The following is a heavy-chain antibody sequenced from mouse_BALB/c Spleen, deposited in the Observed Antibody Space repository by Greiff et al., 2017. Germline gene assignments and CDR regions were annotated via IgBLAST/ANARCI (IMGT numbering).Heavy chain of an antibody. J-gene: IGHJ2*01. CDR2: ISDGGSYT. D-gene: IGHD2-10*02. CDR3: SRGEDSIPYYFDY. CDR1: GFTFSDYY. V-gene: IGHV5-4*02. Sequence: EVKLVESGGGLVKPGGSLKLSCAASGFTFSDYYMYWVRQTPEKRLEWVATISDGGSYTYYPDSVKGRFTISRDNAKNNLYLQMSSLKSEDTAMYYCSRGEDSIPYYFDYWGQGTTLTVSS.